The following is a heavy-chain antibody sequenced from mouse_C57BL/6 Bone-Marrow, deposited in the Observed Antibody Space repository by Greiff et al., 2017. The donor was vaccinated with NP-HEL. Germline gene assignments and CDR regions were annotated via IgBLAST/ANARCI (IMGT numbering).Heavy chain of an antibody. J-gene: IGHJ1*03. CDR2: IDPSDSYT. D-gene: IGHD2-4*01. CDR3: AREVYDYPHWCFDV. V-gene: IGHV1-69*01. CDR1: GYTFTSYW. Sequence: VQLQQPGAELVMPGASVKLSCKASGYTFTSYWMHWVKQRPGQGLEWIGEIDPSDSYTNYNQKFKGKSTLTVDKSSSTAYMQLSSLTSEDSAVYDGAREVYDYPHWCFDVWGTGTTVTVSA.